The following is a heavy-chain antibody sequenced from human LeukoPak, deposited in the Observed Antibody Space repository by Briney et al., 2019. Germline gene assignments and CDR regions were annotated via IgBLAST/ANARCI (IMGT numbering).Heavy chain of an antibody. Sequence: SVKVSCKASGGTFSSYAISWVRQAPGQGLEWMGRIIPILGVANYAQKFQGRVTITADKSTSTAYMELSSLRSEDTAVYYCARERWSIAAPEYYFDYWGQGTLVTVSS. CDR2: IIPILGVA. D-gene: IGHD6-6*01. V-gene: IGHV1-69*04. J-gene: IGHJ4*02. CDR3: ARERWSIAAPEYYFDY. CDR1: GGTFSSYA.